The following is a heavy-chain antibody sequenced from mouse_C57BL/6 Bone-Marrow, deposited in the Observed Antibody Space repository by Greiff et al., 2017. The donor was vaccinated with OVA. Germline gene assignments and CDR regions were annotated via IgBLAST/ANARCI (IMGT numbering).Heavy chain of an antibody. Sequence: QVQLQQPGAELVKPGASVKMSCKASGYTFTSYWITWVKQRPGQGLEWIGEIDPSDSYTNYNQKFKGKATLTVDTSSSTAYMQLNSLTSEDSAVYYCASAVFAYWGQGTLVTVSA. V-gene: IGHV1-50*01. CDR2: IDPSDSYT. J-gene: IGHJ3*01. CDR3: ASAVFAY. CDR1: GYTFTSYW.